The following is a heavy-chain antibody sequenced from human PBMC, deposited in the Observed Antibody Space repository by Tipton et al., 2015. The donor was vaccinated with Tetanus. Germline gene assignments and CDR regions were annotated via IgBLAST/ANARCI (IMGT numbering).Heavy chain of an antibody. J-gene: IGHJ5*02. D-gene: IGHD3-10*01. Sequence: SLRLSCAASGFTFSSFAMHWVRQAPGKGLEWLAVISYDGKNDFHAESVKGRFTISRDNSNYTLYLQMKSLRPEDTAVYYCARFQGGRAWHVGWVDPWGQGTLVTVSS. CDR2: ISYDGKND. CDR1: GFTFSSFA. CDR3: ARFQGGRAWHVGWVDP. V-gene: IGHV3-30*04.